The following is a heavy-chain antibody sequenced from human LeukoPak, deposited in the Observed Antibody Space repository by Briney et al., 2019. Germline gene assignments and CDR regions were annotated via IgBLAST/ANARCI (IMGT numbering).Heavy chain of an antibody. CDR2: IYYSGST. CDR3: ARHGLSSKKIVGATIVY. V-gene: IGHV4-38-2*01. Sequence: PSETLSLTCAVSGYSISSGYYWGWIRQPPGKGLEWIGSIYYSGSTYYNPSLKSRVTISVDTSKNQFSLKLSSVTAADTAVYYCARHGLSSKKIVGATIVYWGQGTLVTVSS. J-gene: IGHJ4*02. CDR1: GYSISSGYY. D-gene: IGHD1-26*01.